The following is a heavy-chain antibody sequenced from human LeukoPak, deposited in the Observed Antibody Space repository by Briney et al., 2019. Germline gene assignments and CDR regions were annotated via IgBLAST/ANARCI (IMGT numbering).Heavy chain of an antibody. CDR3: TRSLGGAYGMDV. D-gene: IGHD3-10*01. Sequence: GGSLKLSCAAPGFTFSGSAMHWVRQASGKGLEWVGRIRSKANSYATAYAASVKGRFTISRDDSKNTAYLQMSSLKTEDTAVYYCTRSLGGAYGMDVWGQGTTVTVSS. CDR1: GFTFSGSA. V-gene: IGHV3-73*01. J-gene: IGHJ6*02. CDR2: IRSKANSYAT.